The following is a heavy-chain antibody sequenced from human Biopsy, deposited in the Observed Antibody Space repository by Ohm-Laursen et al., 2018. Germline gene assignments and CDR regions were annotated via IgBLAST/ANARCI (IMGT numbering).Heavy chain of an antibody. D-gene: IGHD3-10*01. Sequence: SDTLSLTCTVSGAFMNNYYWTWIRQPAGKGLEWIGRVHPGGTTNYNPSLESRLTLSGDTSKNQFSLQLNSVTAADTAIYYCAHGSGSYYKWDFWGRGILVTVSS. V-gene: IGHV4-4*07. J-gene: IGHJ4*02. CDR3: AHGSGSYYKWDF. CDR2: VHPGGTT. CDR1: GAFMNNYY.